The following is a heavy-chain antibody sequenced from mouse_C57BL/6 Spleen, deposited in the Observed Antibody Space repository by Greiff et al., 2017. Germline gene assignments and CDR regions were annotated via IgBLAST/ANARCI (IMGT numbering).Heavy chain of an antibody. CDR3: ARFSPWYFDV. Sequence: QVQLQQPGAELVMPGASVKLSCKASGYTFTSYWMHWVKQRPGQGLEWIGEIDPSDSYTNYNQKFKGKSTLTVYKSSSTAYMQLSSLTSEDAAVYYCARFSPWYFDVWGTGTTVTVSS. CDR2: IDPSDSYT. V-gene: IGHV1-69*01. CDR1: GYTFTSYW. J-gene: IGHJ1*03.